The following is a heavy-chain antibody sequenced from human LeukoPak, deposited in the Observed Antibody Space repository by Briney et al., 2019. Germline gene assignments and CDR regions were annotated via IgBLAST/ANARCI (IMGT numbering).Heavy chain of an antibody. CDR2: ISGSGRDT. J-gene: IGHJ4*02. Sequence: PGGSLRLSCAASGFTFSSYWMNWVRQAPGKGLEWVSTISGSGRDTDYTDSVKGRFTISRDNSKNTLYLQMNSLRAEDTAVYYCAKDASAGGSYYFDFWGQGTLVTVSS. D-gene: IGHD6-13*01. CDR3: AKDASAGGSYYFDF. V-gene: IGHV3-23*01. CDR1: GFTFSSYW.